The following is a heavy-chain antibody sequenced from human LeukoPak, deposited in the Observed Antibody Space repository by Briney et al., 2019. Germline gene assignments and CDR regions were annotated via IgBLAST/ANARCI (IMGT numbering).Heavy chain of an antibody. J-gene: IGHJ6*01. CDR2: TCYTSKWHN. V-gene: IGHV6-1*01. D-gene: IGHD3-10*01. CDR3: ARDRVTMVRGRYYYYGMDV. CDR1: GDTVSINNAV. Sequence: SQTVSLTCAISGDTVSINNAVGKWIRQSPSRILGWQGRTCYTSKWHNDHAGSVKSRHTLNPDPSKNQIYLPLNSVTPADTAVYYCARDRVTMVRGRYYYYGMDVSGPRTTVT.